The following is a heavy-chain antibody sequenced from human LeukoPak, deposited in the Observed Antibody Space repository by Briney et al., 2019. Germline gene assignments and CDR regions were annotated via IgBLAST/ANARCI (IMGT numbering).Heavy chain of an antibody. CDR2: VNTDGSNT. CDR3: ATDQSVAGPTTADY. Sequence: GGSLRLSCATSGFTFSNFWMHWVRQTPGKGLVWVSRVNTDGSNTIYADSVKGRFTISRDNAKNTLYPQMNSLRAEDTAVYYCATDQSVAGPTTADYWGQGTLVTVSS. CDR1: GFTFSNFW. J-gene: IGHJ4*02. D-gene: IGHD1-26*01. V-gene: IGHV3-74*01.